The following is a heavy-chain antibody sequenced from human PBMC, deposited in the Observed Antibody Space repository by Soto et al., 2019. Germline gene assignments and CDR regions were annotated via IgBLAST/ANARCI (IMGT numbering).Heavy chain of an antibody. CDR3: AKGDYDILTGYSSYYGMDV. D-gene: IGHD3-9*01. CDR1: GFTFSSYA. J-gene: IGHJ6*02. V-gene: IGHV3-23*01. CDR2: ISGSGGST. Sequence: GGSLRLSCAASGFTFSSYAMSWVRQAPGKGLEWVSAISGSGGSTYYADSVKGRFTISRDNSKNTLYLQMNSLRAEDTAVYYCAKGDYDILTGYSSYYGMDVWGQGTTVTVSS.